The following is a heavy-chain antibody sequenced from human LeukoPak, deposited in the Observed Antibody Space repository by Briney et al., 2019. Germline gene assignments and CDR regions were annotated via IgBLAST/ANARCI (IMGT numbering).Heavy chain of an antibody. CDR1: GGSISSGSYY. V-gene: IGHV4-39*07. J-gene: IGHJ5*02. D-gene: IGHD3-10*01. CDR3: ARDHYGLTSYPNP. CDR2: IYHSGNT. Sequence: SETLSLTCTVSGGSISSGSYYWRWIRQPAGKGLEWIGTIYHSGNTYYNPSLKSRVTISVDTSKNQFSPKLSSVTAADTAVYYCARDHYGLTSYPNPWGQGTLVTVSS.